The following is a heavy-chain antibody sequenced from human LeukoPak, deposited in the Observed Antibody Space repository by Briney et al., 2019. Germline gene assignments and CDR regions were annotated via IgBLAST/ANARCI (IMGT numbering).Heavy chain of an antibody. Sequence: PGGSLRLSCAVSGFSVGSSGMSWVRRAPGKGLEWVSVIYSDGTTRNADSVKGRFTISRDNSKNTVYLQMDSLRAEDTAVYYCARDKDAWGQGALVTVSS. CDR3: ARDKDA. CDR2: IYSDGTT. V-gene: IGHV3-66*01. CDR1: GFSVGSSG. J-gene: IGHJ5*02.